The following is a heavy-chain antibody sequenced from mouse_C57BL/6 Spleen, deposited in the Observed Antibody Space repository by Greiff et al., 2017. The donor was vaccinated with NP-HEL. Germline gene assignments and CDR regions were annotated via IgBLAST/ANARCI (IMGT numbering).Heavy chain of an antibody. CDR1: GFTFSNYW. CDR3: TVYYDYHYFDY. CDR2: IRLKSDNYAT. J-gene: IGHJ2*01. D-gene: IGHD2-4*01. Sequence: EVKVEESGGGLVQPGGSMKLSCVASGFTFSNYWMNWVRQSPEKGLEWVAQIRLKSDNYATHYAESVKGRFTISRDDSKSSVYLQMNNLRAEDTGIYYCTVYYDYHYFDYWGQGTTLTVSS. V-gene: IGHV6-3*01.